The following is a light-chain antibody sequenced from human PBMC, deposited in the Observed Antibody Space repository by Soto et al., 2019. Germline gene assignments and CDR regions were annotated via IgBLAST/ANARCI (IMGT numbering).Light chain of an antibody. CDR1: QNINRN. Sequence: DIPLTQSPSSLSASVGDRVTITCRASQNINRNLNWYQQKSGQAPTFLISGASSLQSGVPSRFSGSGSGTDFTLIISSLQPEDFATYYCQETYSSPPLSFGGGTKVE. CDR2: GAS. V-gene: IGKV1-39*01. CDR3: QETYSSPPLS. J-gene: IGKJ4*01.